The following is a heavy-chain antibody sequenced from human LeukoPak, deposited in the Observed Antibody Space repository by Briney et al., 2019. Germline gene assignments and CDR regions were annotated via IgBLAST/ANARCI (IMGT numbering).Heavy chain of an antibody. Sequence: PSETLSLTCTVSDGSISSYYWTWIRQPPGKGLEWIGYIYYSGSTNYNPSLQSRVTISVDTSKNQSSLKLSSVTAADTAVYYCARSYYDFWSGYYSHNWFDPWGLGTLVTVSS. V-gene: IGHV4-59*01. CDR1: DGSISSYY. CDR2: IYYSGST. D-gene: IGHD3-3*01. J-gene: IGHJ5*02. CDR3: ARSYYDFWSGYYSHNWFDP.